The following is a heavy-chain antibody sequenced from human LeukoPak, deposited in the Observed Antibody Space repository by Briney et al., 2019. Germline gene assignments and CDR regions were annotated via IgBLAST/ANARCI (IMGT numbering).Heavy chain of an antibody. V-gene: IGHV3-73*01. CDR3: TRPYYYDSSGYYGPGY. CDR2: IRSKANSYAT. D-gene: IGHD3-22*01. CDR1: GFTFSGSA. J-gene: IGHJ4*02. Sequence: GGSLKLSCAASGFTFSGSAMHWVRQASGKGLEWVGRIRSKANSYATAYAASVKGRFTISRDDSKNTAYLQMNSLKTEDTAVYYCTRPYYYDSSGYYGPGYWGQGTLVTVSS.